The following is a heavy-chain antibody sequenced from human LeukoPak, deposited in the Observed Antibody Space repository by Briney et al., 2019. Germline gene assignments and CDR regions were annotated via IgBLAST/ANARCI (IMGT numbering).Heavy chain of an antibody. J-gene: IGHJ4*02. CDR1: GFTFDDYG. Sequence: GGSLRLSCAASGFTFDDYGMNWVRQAPGKGLEWVAFIRYDGSNKYYADSVKGRFTISRDNSKNTLYLQMNSLRAEDTAVYYCARESVGAKYYFDYWGQGTLVTVSS. CDR3: ARESVGAKYYFDY. CDR2: IRYDGSNK. D-gene: IGHD1-26*01. V-gene: IGHV3-30*02.